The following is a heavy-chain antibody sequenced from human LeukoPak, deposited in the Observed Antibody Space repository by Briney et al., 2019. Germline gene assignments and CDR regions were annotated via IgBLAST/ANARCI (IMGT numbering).Heavy chain of an antibody. CDR1: GFSLTMHI. D-gene: IGHD3-10*01. CDR2: ISDSGDLI. Sequence: GGSLRLSCVVSGFSLTMHIMYWVRQAPGKGLEWVTYISDSGDLITYADSAKGRFTFSRDNAKNSLFLQMNNLRDEDTAVYYCARGRANSAYFESWGQGTLVTVSS. V-gene: IGHV3-21*05. J-gene: IGHJ4*02. CDR3: ARGRANSAYFES.